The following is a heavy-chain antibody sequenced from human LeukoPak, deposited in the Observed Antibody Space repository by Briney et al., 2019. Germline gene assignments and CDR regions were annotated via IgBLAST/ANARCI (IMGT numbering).Heavy chain of an antibody. CDR2: IYPGNSDT. J-gene: IGHJ3*01. Sequence: GESLKISCKASGYRFTDYWIGWVRQMPGKGLEWMGIIYPGNSDTGYSPSFQGQVTISVDKSITTAYLQWSSLKASDTAMYYCASPQAAYCGGDCYSPWGRGTKVTVSS. D-gene: IGHD2-21*02. CDR3: ASPQAAYCGGDCYSP. V-gene: IGHV5-51*01. CDR1: GYRFTDYW.